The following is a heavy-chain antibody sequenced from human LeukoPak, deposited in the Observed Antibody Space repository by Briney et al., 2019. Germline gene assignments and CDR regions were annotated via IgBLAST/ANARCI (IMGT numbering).Heavy chain of an antibody. Sequence: GGSLRLSCAAPGFTFSSYGMHWVRQAPGKGLEWVAVISYDGSNKYYADSVKGRFTISRDNSKNTLYLQMNSLRAEDTAVYYCAKDTIGQPLDPFDIWGQGTMVTVSS. V-gene: IGHV3-30*18. CDR3: AKDTIGQPLDPFDI. CDR2: ISYDGSNK. D-gene: IGHD3-16*01. J-gene: IGHJ3*02. CDR1: GFTFSSYG.